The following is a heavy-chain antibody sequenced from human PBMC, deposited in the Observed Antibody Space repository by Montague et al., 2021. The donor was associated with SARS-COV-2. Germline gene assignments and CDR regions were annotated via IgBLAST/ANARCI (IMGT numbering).Heavy chain of an antibody. Sequence: QSGAEVKTSGESLRISCRGSGYDFTTYWISWVRRLPGKGLEWIGSINPADSRTNYSPSFQGQVTISVDKSITTAYLQWSSLKASDTAMYFCARSQDCGSDCYLAYWGQGSLVTVSS. V-gene: IGHV5-10-1*03. CDR1: GYDFTTYW. J-gene: IGHJ4*02. CDR3: ARSQDCGSDCYLAY. D-gene: IGHD2-21*02. CDR2: INPADSRT.